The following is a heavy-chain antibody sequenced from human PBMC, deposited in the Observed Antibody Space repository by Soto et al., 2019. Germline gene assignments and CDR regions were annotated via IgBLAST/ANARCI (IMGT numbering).Heavy chain of an antibody. CDR3: AARVPSGSYTFRPFFYFDY. D-gene: IGHD3-10*01. CDR2: FDPEDDET. V-gene: IGHV1-24*01. J-gene: IGHJ4*02. Sequence: GASVKVSCKVSGYTLSDLSMHWVRQAPGKGLEWMGGFDPEDDETIYAQEFQGRVTMTEDTSTDTAYLELSSLRSEDTAVYYCAARVPSGSYTFRPFFYFDYWGQGTLVTVSS. CDR1: GYTLSDLS.